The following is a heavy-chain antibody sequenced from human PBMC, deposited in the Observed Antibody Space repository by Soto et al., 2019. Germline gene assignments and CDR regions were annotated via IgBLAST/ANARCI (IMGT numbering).Heavy chain of an antibody. V-gene: IGHV4-4*02. J-gene: IGHJ2*01. CDR2: IYHSGST. Sequence: QVQLQESGPGLVKPSGTLSLTCAVSGGSISSSNWWSWVRQPPGKGLEWIGEIYHSGSTNYNPSPKSRVTISVDKSKNQFSLKLSSVTAADTAVYYCARVGGAVAGTWYFDLWGRGTLVTVSS. CDR3: ARVGGAVAGTWYFDL. D-gene: IGHD6-19*01. CDR1: GGSISSSNW.